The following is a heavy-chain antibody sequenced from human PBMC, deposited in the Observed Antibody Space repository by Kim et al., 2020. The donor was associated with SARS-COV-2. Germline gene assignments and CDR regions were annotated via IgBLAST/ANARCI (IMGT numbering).Heavy chain of an antibody. CDR3: ASTYSGYRRGHAFDI. V-gene: IGHV3-11*01. CDR2: ISSSGSTI. Sequence: GGSLRLSCAASGFTFSDYYMSWIRQAPGKGLEWVSYISSSGSTIYYADSVKGRFTISRDNAKNSLYLQMNSLRAEDTAVYYCASTYSGYRRGHAFDIWGQGTMVTVSS. J-gene: IGHJ3*02. CDR1: GFTFSDYY. D-gene: IGHD5-12*01.